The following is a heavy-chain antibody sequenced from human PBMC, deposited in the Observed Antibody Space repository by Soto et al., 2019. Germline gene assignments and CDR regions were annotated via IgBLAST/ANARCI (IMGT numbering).Heavy chain of an antibody. J-gene: IGHJ6*02. CDR2: IYYSGST. CDR3: ARAWLQLYYYGMDV. CDR1: GGSISNGDYY. V-gene: IGHV4-30-4*01. D-gene: IGHD5-12*01. Sequence: LSLHGTVSGGSISNGDYYWSVIRQPPGKGLEWIGYIYYSGSTYYNPSLKSRVTISVDTSKNQFSLKLSSVTAADTAVYYCARAWLQLYYYGMDVWGQGTTVTVS.